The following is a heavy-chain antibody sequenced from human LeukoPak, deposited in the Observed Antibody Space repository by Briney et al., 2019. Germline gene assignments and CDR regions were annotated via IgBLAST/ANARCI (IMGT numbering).Heavy chain of an antibody. D-gene: IGHD2-15*01. Sequence: ASVKVSCKASGYTFTSYDINWVRQAPGQGLEWMGWINPNSGGTNYAQKFQGRVTMTRDTSISTAYMELSRLRSDDTAVYYCARVVCFLRGGGSCYHDYWGQGTLVTVSS. V-gene: IGHV1-2*02. J-gene: IGHJ4*02. CDR3: ARVVCFLRGGGSCYHDY. CDR1: GYTFTSYD. CDR2: INPNSGGT.